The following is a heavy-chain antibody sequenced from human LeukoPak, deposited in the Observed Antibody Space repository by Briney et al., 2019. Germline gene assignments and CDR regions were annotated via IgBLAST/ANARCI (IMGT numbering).Heavy chain of an antibody. CDR1: GGSISSYF. Sequence: SETLSLTCTVSGGSISSYFWTWIRQPAGRGLEWIGHIYSSGSFKYNPSLKSRVTMSIDTSKNQLSLKLNSVTAADTAVYYCARHWVGGGYTGPADSWGQGTLVTVSS. CDR3: ARHWVGGGYTGPADS. D-gene: IGHD5-12*01. J-gene: IGHJ4*02. V-gene: IGHV4-4*07. CDR2: IYSSGSF.